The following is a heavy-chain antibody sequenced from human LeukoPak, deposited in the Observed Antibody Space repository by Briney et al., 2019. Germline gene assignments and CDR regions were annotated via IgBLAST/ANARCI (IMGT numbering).Heavy chain of an antibody. CDR1: GYTFTGYY. CDR3: ARDLYVGSSWSYYYYGMDV. Sequence: ASVKVSCKASGYTFTGYYMHWVRQAPGQGLEWMGWINPNSGGTNYAQKFQGRVTMTRDTSISTAYMELSRLRSDDTAVYYCARDLYVGSSWSYYYYGMDVWGQGTTVTVSS. CDR2: INPNSGGT. J-gene: IGHJ6*02. D-gene: IGHD6-13*01. V-gene: IGHV1-2*02.